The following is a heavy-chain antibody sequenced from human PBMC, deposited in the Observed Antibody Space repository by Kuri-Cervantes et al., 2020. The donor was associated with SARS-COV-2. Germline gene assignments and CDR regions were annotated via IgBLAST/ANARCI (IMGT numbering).Heavy chain of an antibody. D-gene: IGHD1-26*01. CDR1: GFTFSDYY. V-gene: IGHV3-11*03. Sequence: GESLKISCAASGFTFSDYYMSWIRQAPGKGLEWVSYISSSSSYTNYADSVKGRFTISRDNAKNSLYLQMNSLRSEDTAVYYGAKAEGDSGYYYMDVWGQGTTVTVSS. CDR2: ISSSSSYT. J-gene: IGHJ6*03. CDR3: AKAEGDSGYYYMDV.